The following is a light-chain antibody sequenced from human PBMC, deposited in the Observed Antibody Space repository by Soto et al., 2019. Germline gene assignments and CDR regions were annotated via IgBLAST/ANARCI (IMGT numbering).Light chain of an antibody. J-gene: IGKJ5*01. Sequence: EIVLTQSPGTLSLSPGERATLSGRASQSVSSSYLAWYQQKPGQAPRILIYGASSRPTGIPDRFSGSGSGTDFTLTIRRLEPEDFAVYYCQQYGSSSTFGQGTRLEIK. CDR2: GAS. CDR1: QSVSSSY. V-gene: IGKV3-20*01. CDR3: QQYGSSST.